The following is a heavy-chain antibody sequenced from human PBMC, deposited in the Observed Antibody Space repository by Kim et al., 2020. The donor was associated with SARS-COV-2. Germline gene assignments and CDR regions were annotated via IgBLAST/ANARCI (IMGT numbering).Heavy chain of an antibody. CDR1: GFSFRTYT. Sequence: GGSLRLSCAASGFSFRTYTLNWVRQAPGKGLEWVSSITPNTNTVSYADSVEGRFTISRDNAKNSLYLQMNSLRAEDTAIYYCTRDMQWLVRCFDIWGQGT. CDR3: TRDMQWLVRCFDI. D-gene: IGHD6-19*01. V-gene: IGHV3-21*01. J-gene: IGHJ3*02. CDR2: ITPNTNTV.